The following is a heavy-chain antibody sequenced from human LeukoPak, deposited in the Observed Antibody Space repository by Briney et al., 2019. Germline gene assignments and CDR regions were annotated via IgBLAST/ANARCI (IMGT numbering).Heavy chain of an antibody. V-gene: IGHV3-30*02. CDR3: AKDSSTGAHDY. Sequence: PGGSLRLSCTASGFTFSTYGMHWVRQAPGKGLEWVAHIQYLGRYTYYAESVKGRFTISLDISKNTLYLQMNNLRADDTALYYCAKDSSTGAHDYWGQGTLVTVSS. J-gene: IGHJ4*02. CDR1: GFTFSTYG. CDR2: IQYLGRYT. D-gene: IGHD2-8*02.